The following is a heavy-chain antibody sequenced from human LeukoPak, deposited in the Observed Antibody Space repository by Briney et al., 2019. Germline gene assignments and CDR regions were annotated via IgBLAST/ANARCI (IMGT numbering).Heavy chain of an antibody. V-gene: IGHV4-59*01. CDR1: GGSISSYY. J-gene: IGHJ3*02. D-gene: IGHD3-22*01. CDR2: IYYSGST. Sequence: PSETLSLTCTVSGGSISSYYWSWIRPPPGKGLEWIGYIYYSGSTNYNPSLKSRVTISVDTSKNQFSLKLSSVTAADTAVYYCARDGTYDSSPVDIWGQGTMVTVSS. CDR3: ARDGTYDSSPVDI.